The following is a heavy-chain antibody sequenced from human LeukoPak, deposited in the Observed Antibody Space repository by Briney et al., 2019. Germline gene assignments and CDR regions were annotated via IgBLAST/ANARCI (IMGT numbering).Heavy chain of an antibody. J-gene: IGHJ4*02. CDR3: ASRGWPGRYYFDY. D-gene: IGHD3-10*01. CDR2: ISGSGGST. V-gene: IGHV3-23*01. CDR1: GFTFSSYA. Sequence: PGGSLRLSCAASGFTFSSYAMSWVRQAPGKGLEWVSAISGSGGSTYYADSVKGRFTISRDNSKNTLYLQMNGLRAEDTAIYYCASRGWPGRYYFDYWGQGTLVTVSS.